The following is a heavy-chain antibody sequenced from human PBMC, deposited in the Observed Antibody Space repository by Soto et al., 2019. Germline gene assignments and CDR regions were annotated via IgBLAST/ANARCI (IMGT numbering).Heavy chain of an antibody. CDR1: GGSISSSSYY. D-gene: IGHD3-9*01. CDR2: IYYSGNT. Sequence: SETLSLTCTVSGGSISSSSYYWGWIRQPPGKGLEWIGSIYYSGNTYYNPSLKSRVTISVDTSKNQFSLKMSSVTAADTAVYYCARHLKWKSYDILTGYPYYFDYWGQGTLVTVSS. J-gene: IGHJ4*02. CDR3: ARHLKWKSYDILTGYPYYFDY. V-gene: IGHV4-39*01.